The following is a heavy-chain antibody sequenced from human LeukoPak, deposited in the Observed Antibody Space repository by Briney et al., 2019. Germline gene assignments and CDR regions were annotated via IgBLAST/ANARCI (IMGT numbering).Heavy chain of an antibody. CDR3: ASSWSEWVVFITKPPPLFDY. V-gene: IGHV4-59*01. CDR2: IYYSGST. Sequence: SETLSLTCAVYGGSFSGYYWSWIRQPPGKGLEGIGYIYYSGSTNYNPFLKSRVTISVDTSKNQVALKPSAVAGRGTAGYYFASSWSEWVVFITKPPPLFDYWGQGPLLTVSS. CDR1: GGSFSGYY. D-gene: IGHD3-22*01. J-gene: IGHJ4*02.